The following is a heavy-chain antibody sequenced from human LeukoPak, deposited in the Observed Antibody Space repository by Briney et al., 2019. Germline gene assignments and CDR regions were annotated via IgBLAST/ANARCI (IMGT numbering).Heavy chain of an antibody. V-gene: IGHV4-39*01. J-gene: IGHJ3*02. CDR2: IYYSGST. Sequence: KPSETLSLTCTVSGGSISSSSYYWGWIRQPPGKGLEWIGSIYYSGSTYYNPSLKSRVTISVDTSKNQFSLKLSSVTAADTAVYYCARRSAGIVGATVAFDIWGQGTMVTVSS. CDR1: GGSISSSSYY. CDR3: ARRSAGIVGATVAFDI. D-gene: IGHD1-26*01.